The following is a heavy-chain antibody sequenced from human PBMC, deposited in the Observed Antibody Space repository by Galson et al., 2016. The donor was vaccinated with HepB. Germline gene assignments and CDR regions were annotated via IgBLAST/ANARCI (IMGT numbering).Heavy chain of an antibody. CDR2: ISSSSSTI. V-gene: IGHV3-48*02. Sequence: SLRLSCAASGFTFSSYSMNWVRQAPGKGLEWVSYISSSSSTICYADSVKGRFTISRDNAKNSLYLQMNSLRDEDTAVYYCARGSYYYYYYRDVWGKGTTVTVSS. CDR1: GFTFSSYS. J-gene: IGHJ6*03. CDR3: ARGSYYYYYYRDV.